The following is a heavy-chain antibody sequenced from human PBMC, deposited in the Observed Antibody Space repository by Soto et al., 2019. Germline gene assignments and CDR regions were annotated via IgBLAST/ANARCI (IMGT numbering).Heavy chain of an antibody. V-gene: IGHV3-23*01. Sequence: EVQVLESGGGLVQPGGSLRLSCAVSGFTSSGYAMSWVRQAPGKGLEWVSSISDSGGSTYYADSVKGQFTISRDNSKNTLYLQMNSLRADDTAVYYCARGSLAPDSWGQGTLVTVSS. J-gene: IGHJ5*01. CDR3: ARGSLAPDS. CDR2: ISDSGGST. CDR1: GFTSSGYA. D-gene: IGHD6-6*01.